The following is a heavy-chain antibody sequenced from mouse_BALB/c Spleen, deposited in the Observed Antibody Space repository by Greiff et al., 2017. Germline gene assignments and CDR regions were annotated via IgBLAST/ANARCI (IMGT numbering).Heavy chain of an antibody. CDR2: IYPGDGDT. CDR3: ARSLNRPITPWFAY. CDR1: GYAFSSYW. J-gene: IGHJ3*01. V-gene: IGHV1-80*01. D-gene: IGHD1-1*01. Sequence: VQLQQSGAELVRPVSSVKISCKASGYAFSSYWMNWVKQRPGQGLEWIGQIYPGDGDTNYNGKFKGKATLTADKSSSTAYMQLSSLTSEDSAVYFCARSLNRPITPWFAYWGQGTLVTVSA.